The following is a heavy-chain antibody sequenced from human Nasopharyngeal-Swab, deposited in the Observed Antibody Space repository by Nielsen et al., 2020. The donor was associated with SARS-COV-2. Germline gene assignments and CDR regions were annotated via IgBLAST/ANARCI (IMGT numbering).Heavy chain of an antibody. CDR3: SRLGGDTAMGL. CDR1: DGSISSSSSY. J-gene: IGHJ4*02. D-gene: IGHD5-18*01. CDR2: IYYSGST. V-gene: IGHV4-39*01. Sequence: AETLSLTRTVSDGSISSSSSYWGWIRQPPGKGLEWIGSIYYSGSTFYNPSLKSRITISGDTSKNQFSLKLSSATAADTTVYYCSRLGGDTAMGLWGQGTLVTVSS.